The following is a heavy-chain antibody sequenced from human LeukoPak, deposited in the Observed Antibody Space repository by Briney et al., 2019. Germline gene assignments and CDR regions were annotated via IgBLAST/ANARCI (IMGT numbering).Heavy chain of an antibody. CDR3: ARDGESTYYYGMDV. Sequence: PSETLSLTCTVSGGSISSYYWSWIRQPAGKGLEWIGLIYSSGTTNYNPSLKSRVTMSLDTSKSQFSLRLTSVTAADTAVYYCARDGESTYYYGMDVWGQGTTVTVSS. CDR1: GGSISSYY. J-gene: IGHJ6*02. V-gene: IGHV4-4*07. CDR2: IYSSGTT. D-gene: IGHD3-10*01.